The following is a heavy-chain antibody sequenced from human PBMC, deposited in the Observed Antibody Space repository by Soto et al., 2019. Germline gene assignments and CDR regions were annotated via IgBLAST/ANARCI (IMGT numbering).Heavy chain of an antibody. D-gene: IGHD3-3*01. CDR2: INSDGSST. Sequence: EVQLVESGGGLVQPGGSLRLSCAASGFTFSSYWMHWVRQAPGKGLVWVSRINSDGSSTSYADSVKGRFTISRDNAKNTLYLQMNSLRAEDTAVYYCARGSTGYDFWSGYYSNWFDPWGQGTLVTVSS. CDR3: ARGSTGYDFWSGYYSNWFDP. V-gene: IGHV3-74*01. J-gene: IGHJ5*02. CDR1: GFTFSSYW.